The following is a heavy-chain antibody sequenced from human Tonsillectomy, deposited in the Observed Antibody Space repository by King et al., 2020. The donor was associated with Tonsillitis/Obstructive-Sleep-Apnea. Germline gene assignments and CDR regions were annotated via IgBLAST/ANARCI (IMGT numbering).Heavy chain of an antibody. Sequence: QLQESGPGLVKPSETLSLTCTVSGNSISSYYWSWIRQPPGRGLEWVGYIYYGVTTNYTPSLKSRVTMSVDTSKSQFSLKLSSVTAADTAVYYCARDSSSWYLWGQGTLVTVSS. D-gene: IGHD6-13*01. CDR3: ARDSSSWYL. CDR1: GNSISSYY. V-gene: IGHV4-59*01. CDR2: IYYGVTT. J-gene: IGHJ4*02.